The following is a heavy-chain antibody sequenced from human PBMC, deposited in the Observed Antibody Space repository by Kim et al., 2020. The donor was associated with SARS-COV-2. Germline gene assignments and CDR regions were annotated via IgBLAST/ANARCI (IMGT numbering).Heavy chain of an antibody. CDR3: AKGGSSGYSPHDAFDI. CDR1: GFTFSSYG. V-gene: IGHV3-30*18. CDR2: ISYDGSNK. Sequence: GGSLRLSCAASGFTFSSYGMHWVRQAPGKGLEWVAVISYDGSNKYYADSVKGRFTISRDNSKNTLYLQMNSLRAEDTAVYYCAKGGSSGYSPHDAFDIWGQGTMVTVSS. J-gene: IGHJ3*02. D-gene: IGHD3-22*01.